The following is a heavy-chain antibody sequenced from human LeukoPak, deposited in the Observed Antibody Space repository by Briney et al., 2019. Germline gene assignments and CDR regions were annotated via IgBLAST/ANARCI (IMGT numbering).Heavy chain of an antibody. V-gene: IGHV3-21*01. CDR3: ARGDPDISFGVAGEAFDI. CDR2: ITTSSSYI. Sequence: PGGSLRPSCAASGFTFSSYSMNWVRQAPGKGLGWVSSITTSSSYIYYADSAKGRFTISRDNAKKSLYLQMNSLRAEDTAVYYCARGDPDISFGVAGEAFDIWGQGTMVTVSS. D-gene: IGHD3-3*01. J-gene: IGHJ3*02. CDR1: GFTFSSYS.